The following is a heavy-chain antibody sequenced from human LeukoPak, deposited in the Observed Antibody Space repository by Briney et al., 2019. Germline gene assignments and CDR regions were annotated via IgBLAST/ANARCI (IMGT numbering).Heavy chain of an antibody. J-gene: IGHJ3*02. Sequence: GESLKISCKGSGYIFANYWIGWVRQMPGKGLQWMGIIFPGDSHARYSPSFQGQVTISADKSISTAYLQWSSLKASDTAMYYCARHDGCSSTSCSGAFDIWGQGTMVTVSS. D-gene: IGHD2-2*01. V-gene: IGHV5-51*01. CDR2: IFPGDSHA. CDR3: ARHDGCSSTSCSGAFDI. CDR1: GYIFANYW.